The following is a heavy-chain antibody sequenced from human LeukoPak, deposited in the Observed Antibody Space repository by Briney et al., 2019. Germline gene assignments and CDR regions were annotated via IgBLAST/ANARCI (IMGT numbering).Heavy chain of an antibody. CDR3: ARDLGSGIAEPFDH. Sequence: GASVKVSCKVSGYTLSELSMHWVRQSPGKGLEWMGGFDVAETDTIYAQKFQGRVTMTEDTSTSTAYMELRSLRSDDTAVYYCARDLGSGIAEPFDHWGQGTLVTVSS. J-gene: IGHJ4*02. CDR2: FDVAETDT. CDR1: GYTLSELS. V-gene: IGHV1-24*01. D-gene: IGHD6-13*01.